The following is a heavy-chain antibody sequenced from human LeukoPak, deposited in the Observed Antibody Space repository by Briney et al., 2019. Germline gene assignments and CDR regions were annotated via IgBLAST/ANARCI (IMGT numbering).Heavy chain of an antibody. CDR3: AKDGSGSGPYYGMDV. J-gene: IGHJ6*02. CDR1: GFTFSSCG. CDR2: ISYDGSNK. V-gene: IGHV3-30*18. Sequence: PGRSLRLSCAASGFTFSSCGMHWVRQAPGKGLEWVAVISYDGSNKYYADSVKGRFTISRDNSKNTLYLQMNSLRAEDTAVYYCAKDGSGSGPYYGMDVWGQGTTVTVSS. D-gene: IGHD3-10*01.